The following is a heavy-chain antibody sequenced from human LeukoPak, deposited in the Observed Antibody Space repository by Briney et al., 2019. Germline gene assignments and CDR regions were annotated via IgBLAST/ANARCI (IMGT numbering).Heavy chain of an antibody. V-gene: IGHV3-23*01. J-gene: IGHJ4*02. CDR2: ISGSGGST. Sequence: PGGSLRLSCAASGFTFRDAWMTWVRQAPGKGLEWVSAISGSGGSTYYADSVKGRFTISRDNSKNTLYLQMNSLRAEDMAVYYCAIALTMVPYYFDYWGQGTLVTVSS. CDR1: GFTFRDAW. D-gene: IGHD3-10*01. CDR3: AIALTMVPYYFDY.